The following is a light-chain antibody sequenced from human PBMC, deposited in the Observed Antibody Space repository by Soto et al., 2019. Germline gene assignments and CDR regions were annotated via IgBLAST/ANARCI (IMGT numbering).Light chain of an antibody. CDR3: AAWDDSLHGYV. Sequence: QSALTQPPSASGTPGQRVTISCSGISSNIGTNTVNWYQHLPGTAPKLLIYRNNQRPSGVPDRFSGSKSDTSASLAISGLQSEDEADYYCAAWDDSLHGYVFGTGTKLTVL. J-gene: IGLJ1*01. V-gene: IGLV1-44*01. CDR2: RNN. CDR1: SSNIGTNT.